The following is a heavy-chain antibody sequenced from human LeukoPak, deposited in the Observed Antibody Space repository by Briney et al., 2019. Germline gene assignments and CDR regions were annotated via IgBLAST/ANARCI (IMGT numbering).Heavy chain of an antibody. CDR2: ISSSSSYI. CDR1: GFTFSSYS. V-gene: IGHV3-21*01. J-gene: IGHJ4*02. Sequence: GGSLRLSCAASGFTFSSYSMNWVRHAPGNGLEWVSSISSSSSYIYYADSVKGRFTISRDNAKNSLYLQMNSLRAEDTAVYYCARDAVDSLEDYWGQGTLVTVSS. CDR3: ARDAVDSLEDY. D-gene: IGHD3-9*01.